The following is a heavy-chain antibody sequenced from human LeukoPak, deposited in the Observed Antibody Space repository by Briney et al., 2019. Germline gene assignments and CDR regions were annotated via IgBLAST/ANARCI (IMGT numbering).Heavy chain of an antibody. CDR2: ISYDGSNK. V-gene: IGHV3-30*18. J-gene: IGHJ4*02. CDR1: GFTFSSYG. D-gene: IGHD5-18*01. CDR3: AKRGYSYASFDY. Sequence: GRSLRLSCGASGFTFSSYGMHWVRQAPGKGLEWVAVISYDGSNKYYADSVKGRFTISRDNSKNTLYLQMNSLRAEDTAVYYCAKRGYSYASFDYWGQGTLVTVSS.